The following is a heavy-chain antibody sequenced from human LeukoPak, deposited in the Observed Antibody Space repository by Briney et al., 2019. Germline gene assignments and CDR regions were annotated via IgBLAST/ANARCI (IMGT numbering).Heavy chain of an antibody. CDR1: GFSFSAYW. CDR2: INNEGSGT. J-gene: IGHJ4*02. V-gene: IGHV3-74*01. Sequence: GGSLRLSCAASGFSFSAYWMHWVRQAPGKGLVWVSRINNEGSGTDYADAVKGRFTISRVNVENTLYLQMNSLSADDTAMYYCVRYDVEARRFDYWGQGTLVTVSS. CDR3: VRYDVEARRFDY. D-gene: IGHD1-1*01.